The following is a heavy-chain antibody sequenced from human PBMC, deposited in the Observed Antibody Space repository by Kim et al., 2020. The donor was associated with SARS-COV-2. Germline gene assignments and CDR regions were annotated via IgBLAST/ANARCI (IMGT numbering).Heavy chain of an antibody. V-gene: IGHV3-21*01. CDR3: AAEIAAANYYYGMDV. D-gene: IGHD6-13*01. J-gene: IGHJ6*02. CDR2: ISSSGSHT. CDR1: GFTFSSYS. Sequence: GGSLRLSCAASGFTFSSYSMNWVRQAPGKGLEWVSSISSSGSHTYYADSMKGRFTISRDNVKNSLYLQMNSLRAEDTAVYYCAAEIAAANYYYGMDVWGQGTTVTVS.